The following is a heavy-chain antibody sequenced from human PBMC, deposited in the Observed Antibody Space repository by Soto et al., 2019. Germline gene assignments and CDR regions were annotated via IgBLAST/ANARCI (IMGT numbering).Heavy chain of an antibody. V-gene: IGHV3-30-3*01. CDR3: ARGLLPYGDYTAGDAFDI. J-gene: IGHJ3*02. CDR1: GFTFSSYA. D-gene: IGHD4-17*01. CDR2: ISYDGSNK. Sequence: VQLVDSGGGVVQPGRSLRLSCAASGFTFSSYAMHWVRQAPGKGLAWVAVISYDGSNKYYADSVKGRFTISRDNSNTPLYLQMNSLRAEDTAVYYCARGLLPYGDYTAGDAFDIWCQGTMVTVSS.